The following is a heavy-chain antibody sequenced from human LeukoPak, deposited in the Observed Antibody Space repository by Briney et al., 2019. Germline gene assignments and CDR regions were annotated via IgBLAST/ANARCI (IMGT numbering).Heavy chain of an antibody. CDR3: ARDKTVTSDIDY. J-gene: IGHJ4*02. V-gene: IGHV4-38-2*02. D-gene: IGHD4-17*01. Sequence: SETLSLTCTVSGYSINNTYYWGWIRQPPGKGLEWIGSIYHSGRTYYNPSLKSRVTISVDTSKNSFSLKMSSVTAADTAVYYCARDKTVTSDIDYWGQGTLVTVSS. CDR2: IYHSGRT. CDR1: GYSINNTYY.